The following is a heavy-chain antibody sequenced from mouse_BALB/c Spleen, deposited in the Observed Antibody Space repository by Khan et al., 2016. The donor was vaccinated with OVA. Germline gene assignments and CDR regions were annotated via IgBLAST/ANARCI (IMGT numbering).Heavy chain of an antibody. V-gene: IGHV5-6*01. D-gene: IGHD1-1*01. J-gene: IGHJ3*01. CDR2: ISSGGSYT. CDR1: GFTFSTYG. Sequence: EVELVESGGDLVKPGGSLKLSCAASGFTFSTYGMSWVRQTPDKRLEWVATISSGGSYTYYPDSVKGRFTISRDNAKNTLYLQMSSLKSEDTAMYYCARLADYYGSEGFAYWGQGTLVTVSA. CDR3: ARLADYYGSEGFAY.